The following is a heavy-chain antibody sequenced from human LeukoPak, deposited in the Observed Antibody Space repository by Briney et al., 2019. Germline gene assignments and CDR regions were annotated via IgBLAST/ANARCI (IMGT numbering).Heavy chain of an antibody. CDR2: IWANGITK. CDR1: GFTFSGHG. D-gene: IGHD2/OR15-2a*01. Sequence: GGSLRLSCVASGFTFSGHGMHWVRQAPGKGLEWVAVIWANGITKHYADSVKGRFTIFRDNSRSTLYLQMTSLTAEDTAIYYCARDASFYADDYWGQGTQVTVSS. J-gene: IGHJ4*02. CDR3: ARDASFYADDY. V-gene: IGHV3-33*01.